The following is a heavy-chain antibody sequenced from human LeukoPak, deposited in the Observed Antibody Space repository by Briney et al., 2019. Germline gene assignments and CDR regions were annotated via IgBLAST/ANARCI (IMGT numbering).Heavy chain of an antibody. Sequence: GASVTVSCKASGGTFSSYAISWVRQAPGQGLEWMGGIIPIFGTANYAQKFQGRVTITADESTSTAYMELSSLRSEDTAVYYCAREGDSSGYYYYWGQGTLVTVSS. CDR1: GGTFSSYA. V-gene: IGHV1-69*13. CDR3: AREGDSSGYYYY. CDR2: IIPIFGTA. J-gene: IGHJ4*02. D-gene: IGHD3-22*01.